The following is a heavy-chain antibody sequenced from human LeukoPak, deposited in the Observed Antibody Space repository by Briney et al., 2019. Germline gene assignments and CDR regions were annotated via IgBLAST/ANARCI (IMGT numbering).Heavy chain of an antibody. D-gene: IGHD2-2*01. Sequence: GGSLRLSCAASGFTFSSYSKNWVRQAPGKGLEWVSSISSSSSYIYYADSVKGRFTISRDNAKNSLYLQMNSLRAEDTAVYYCARDPVVVVPAAEYYFDYWGQGTLVTVSS. J-gene: IGHJ4*02. CDR3: ARDPVVVVPAAEYYFDY. CDR2: ISSSSSYI. V-gene: IGHV3-21*01. CDR1: GFTFSSYS.